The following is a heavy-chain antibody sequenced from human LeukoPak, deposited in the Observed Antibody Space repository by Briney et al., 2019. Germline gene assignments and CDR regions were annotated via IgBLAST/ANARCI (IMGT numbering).Heavy chain of an antibody. Sequence: SETLSLTCTVSGGSISSSSYYWGWIRQPPGKGPEWIGSIYYSGSTYYNPSLKSRVTISVDTSKNQFSLKLSSVTAADTAVYYCARLTRGYSYGYHYWGQGTLVTVSS. CDR1: GGSISSSSYY. V-gene: IGHV4-39*01. CDR2: IYYSGST. J-gene: IGHJ4*02. CDR3: ARLTRGYSYGYHY. D-gene: IGHD5-18*01.